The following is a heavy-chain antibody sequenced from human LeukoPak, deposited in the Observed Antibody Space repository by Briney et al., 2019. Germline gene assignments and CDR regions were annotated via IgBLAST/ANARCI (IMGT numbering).Heavy chain of an antibody. V-gene: IGHV1-2*02. CDR1: GYTFTAYY. CDR3: ARDRVVVPAAFDY. J-gene: IGHJ4*02. CDR2: INPNNGGT. D-gene: IGHD2-2*01. Sequence: ASVKVSCKASGYTFTAYYMHWVRQAPRQGLECMGWINPNNGGTNYAQKFQGRLTITRDTSISTPYMELSRLRSDDTGVYYCARDRVVVPAAFDYWGQGSLVTVCS.